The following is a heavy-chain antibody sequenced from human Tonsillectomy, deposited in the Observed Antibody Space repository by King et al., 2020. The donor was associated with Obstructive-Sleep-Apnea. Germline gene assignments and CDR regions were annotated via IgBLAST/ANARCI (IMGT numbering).Heavy chain of an antibody. CDR3: ARDLLLWFGDETPNYFDY. V-gene: IGHV3-30*04. CDR1: GFTFSTNV. Sequence: VQLVESGGGVVQPGRSLRLFCAASGFTFSTNVMHWVRQAPGKGLEWVAVMSYDGSNKYYADSVKGRFTISRDNSKNTLYLQMNSLRPEDTAVYYCARDLLLWFGDETPNYFDYWGQGTLVTVSS. J-gene: IGHJ4*02. CDR2: MSYDGSNK. D-gene: IGHD3-10*01.